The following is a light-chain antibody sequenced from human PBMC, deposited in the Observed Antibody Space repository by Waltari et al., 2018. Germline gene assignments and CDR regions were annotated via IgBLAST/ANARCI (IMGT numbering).Light chain of an antibody. CDR2: DVY. V-gene: IGLV2-11*01. CDR3: CSYAGTYRWV. Sequence: QSALTQPRSVSGSPGQSVTISCTGTSSDVGNYNYVSWYQQSPGKAPKLMIADVYKRPSGVPDRFSGSKSGNTASLTISGLQTEDEADYYCCSYAGTYRWVFGGGTKLTVL. CDR1: SSDVGNYNY. J-gene: IGLJ3*02.